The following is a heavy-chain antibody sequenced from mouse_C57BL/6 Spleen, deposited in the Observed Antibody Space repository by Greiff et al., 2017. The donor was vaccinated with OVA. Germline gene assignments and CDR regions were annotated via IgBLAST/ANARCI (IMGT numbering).Heavy chain of an antibody. CDR2: INYDGSST. V-gene: IGHV5-16*01. D-gene: IGHD1-1*01. J-gene: IGHJ1*03. Sequence: EVKLVESEGGLVQPGSSMKLSCTASGFTFSDYYMAWVRQVPEKGLEWVANINYDGSSTYYLDSLKSRFIISRDNAKNILYLQMSSLKSEDTATYYCARDYDGSSYWYFDVWGTGTAVTVSS. CDR1: GFTFSDYY. CDR3: ARDYDGSSYWYFDV.